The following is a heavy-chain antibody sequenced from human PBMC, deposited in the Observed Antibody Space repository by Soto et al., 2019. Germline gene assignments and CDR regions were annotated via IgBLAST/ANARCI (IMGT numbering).Heavy chain of an antibody. J-gene: IGHJ6*02. V-gene: IGHV3-72*01. CDR3: TGSTIPGLHYGLDV. CDR2: TRNKANGYST. Sequence: GGSLRLSCAASGFTLSDHYMGWVRQAPGKGLEWIGRTRNKANGYSTEYAAAVRGRFIVSRDDSKNSLCLQMNSLKTEDSAVYYCTGSTIPGLHYGLDVWGQGTTVTVSS. D-gene: IGHD2-2*01. CDR1: GFTLSDHY.